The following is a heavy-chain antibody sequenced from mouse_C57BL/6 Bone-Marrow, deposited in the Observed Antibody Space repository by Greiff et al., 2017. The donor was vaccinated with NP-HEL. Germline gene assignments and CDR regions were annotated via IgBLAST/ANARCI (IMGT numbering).Heavy chain of an antibody. CDR3: ARGDYDYDGRFAY. D-gene: IGHD2-4*01. V-gene: IGHV1-54*01. CDR1: GYAFTNYL. Sequence: VKLMESGAELVRPGTSVKVSCKASGYAFTNYLIEWVKQRPGQGLEWIGVINPGSGGTNYNEKFKGKATMTADKSSSTAYMQLSSLTSEDSAVYFCARGDYDYDGRFAYWGQGTLVTVS. J-gene: IGHJ3*01. CDR2: INPGSGGT.